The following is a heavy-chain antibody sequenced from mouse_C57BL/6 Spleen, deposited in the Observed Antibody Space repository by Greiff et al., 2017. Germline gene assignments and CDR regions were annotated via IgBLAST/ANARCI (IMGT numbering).Heavy chain of an antibody. CDR2: IWRGGST. V-gene: IGHV2-5*01. CDR3: AKNYYYSNYNYAMDY. J-gene: IGHJ4*01. D-gene: IGHD2-5*01. CDR1: GFSLTSYG. Sequence: QVQLQQSGPGLVQPSQSLSITCTVSGFSLTSYGVHWVRQSPGKGLEWLGVIWRGGSTDYNAAFMSRLSITKDNSKSQVFFKMNSLQADDTAIYYCAKNYYYSNYNYAMDYWGQGTSVTVSS.